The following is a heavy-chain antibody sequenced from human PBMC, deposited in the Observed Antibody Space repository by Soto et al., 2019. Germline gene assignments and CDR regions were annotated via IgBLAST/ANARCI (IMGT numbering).Heavy chain of an antibody. Sequence: SETLSLTCTVSGGSVSSGSYYWSWIRQPPGKGLEWIGYIYYSGSTNCNPSLKSRVTISVDTSKNQFSLKLSSVTAADTAVYYCASDYGDYQFDSWGEGTLVTVSS. CDR3: ASDYGDYQFDS. J-gene: IGHJ4*02. CDR1: GGSVSSGSYY. D-gene: IGHD4-17*01. CDR2: IYYSGST. V-gene: IGHV4-61*01.